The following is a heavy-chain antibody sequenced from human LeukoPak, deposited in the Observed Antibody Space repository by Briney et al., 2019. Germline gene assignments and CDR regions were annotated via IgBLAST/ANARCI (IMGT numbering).Heavy chain of an antibody. Sequence: PGGSLRLSCAASGFTFSNAWMSWVRQAPGKRLEWVGRIKSKTDGGTTDYAAPVKGRFTISRDDSKNTLYLQMNSLKTEDTAVYYCTTDLTVTTGDYWGQGTLVTVSS. CDR2: IKSKTDGGTT. CDR3: TTDLTVTTGDY. J-gene: IGHJ4*02. CDR1: GFTFSNAW. V-gene: IGHV3-15*01. D-gene: IGHD4-11*01.